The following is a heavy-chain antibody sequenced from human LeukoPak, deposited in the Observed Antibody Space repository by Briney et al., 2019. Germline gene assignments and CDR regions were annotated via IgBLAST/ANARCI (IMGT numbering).Heavy chain of an antibody. V-gene: IGHV3-9*01. J-gene: IGHJ5*01. CDR1: AFIFDDYA. D-gene: IGHD6-13*01. CDR3: AKDQTSGIAGPFDS. CDR2: INWNSGRT. Sequence: PGGSLRLSCAASAFIFDDYAMHWVRQAPGKGLEWFSGINWNSGRTVYADSVKGRFTISRDNAKNALYLQMNSLRTEDTAFYYCAKDQTSGIAGPFDSWGQGTLVTVSS.